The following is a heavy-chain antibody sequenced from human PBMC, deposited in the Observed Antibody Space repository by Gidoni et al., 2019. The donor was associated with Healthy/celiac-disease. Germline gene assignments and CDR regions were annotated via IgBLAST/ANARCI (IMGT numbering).Heavy chain of an antibody. CDR3: ARDPLRSLVYYYYYGMDV. CDR2: INPSGGST. D-gene: IGHD5-12*01. CDR1: GYTFTRYY. Sequence: QVQLVQSGAEVKKPGASVKVSCKASGYTFTRYYMHWVRQAPGQGLEWMGIINPSGGSTSYEQKFQGRVTMTRDTSTSTVYMELSSLRSEDTAVYYCARDPLRSLVYYYYYGMDVWGQGTTVTVSS. V-gene: IGHV1-46*01. J-gene: IGHJ6*02.